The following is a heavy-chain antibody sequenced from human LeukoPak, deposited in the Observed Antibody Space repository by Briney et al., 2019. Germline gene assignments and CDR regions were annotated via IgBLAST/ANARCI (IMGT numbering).Heavy chain of an antibody. Sequence: ASVKVSCKASGGTFSSYAISWVRQAPGQGLEWMGGIIPIFGTANYAQKFQGRVTITADESTSTAYMELSSLRSEDTAVYYCARTEESGYSYGYFGYYYYMDVWGKGTTVTVSS. CDR1: GGTFSSYA. D-gene: IGHD5-18*01. V-gene: IGHV1-69*13. CDR3: ARTEESGYSYGYFGYYYYMDV. J-gene: IGHJ6*03. CDR2: IIPIFGTA.